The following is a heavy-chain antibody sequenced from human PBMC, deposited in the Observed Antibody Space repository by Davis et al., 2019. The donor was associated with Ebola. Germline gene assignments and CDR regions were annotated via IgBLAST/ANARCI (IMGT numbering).Heavy chain of an antibody. J-gene: IGHJ5*02. V-gene: IGHV3-23*01. CDR3: AKGGGTSSSDFRRT. Sequence: PGGSLRLSCTASGFTFTNYGMNWVRQAPGKGLEWVSGISDSGGSTHYADSVKGRFTISRDNSKNTLFLQMNSLRAEDTAVYYCAKGGGTSSSDFRRTWGQGTLVTVSS. CDR2: ISDSGGST. CDR1: GFTFTNYG. D-gene: IGHD6-6*01.